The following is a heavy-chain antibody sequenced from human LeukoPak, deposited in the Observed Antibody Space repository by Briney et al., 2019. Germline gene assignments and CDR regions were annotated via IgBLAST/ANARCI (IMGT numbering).Heavy chain of an antibody. CDR1: GFIFSNYW. V-gene: IGHV3-74*01. D-gene: IGHD5-18*01. J-gene: IGHJ4*02. Sequence: GGSLRLSCTASGFIFSNYWMTWVRQAPGKGLVWVSRINSDGSSTSYADSVKGRFTISRDNAKNTLYLQMNSLRAEDTAVYYCARAHSGYSYGYSDHWGQGTLVTVSS. CDR2: INSDGSST. CDR3: ARAHSGYSYGYSDH.